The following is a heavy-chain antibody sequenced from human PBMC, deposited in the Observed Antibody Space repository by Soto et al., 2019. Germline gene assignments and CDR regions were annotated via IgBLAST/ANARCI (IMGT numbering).Heavy chain of an antibody. Sequence: SETLSLTCTVSGGSISSGGYYWSWIRQPPGKRLEWIGSIYHSGSTNYNPSLKSRLSISIDTSKNQFSLKLSSVTAADTAVYYCARGFYDSGGYSSPFDYWGQGILVTVSS. CDR1: GGSISSGGYY. CDR2: IYHSGST. J-gene: IGHJ4*02. V-gene: IGHV4-61*08. D-gene: IGHD3-22*01. CDR3: ARGFYDSGGYSSPFDY.